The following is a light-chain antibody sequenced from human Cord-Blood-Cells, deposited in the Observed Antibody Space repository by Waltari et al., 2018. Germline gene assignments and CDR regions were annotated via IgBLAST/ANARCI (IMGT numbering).Light chain of an antibody. J-gene: IGLJ2*01. CDR1: ALPKQY. CDR2: KDS. V-gene: IGLV3-25*02. CDR3: QSADSSGTYVV. Sequence: SYELTQPPSVSVSPGQTARTTCSGDALPKQYAYWYQQKPGQAPVLVIYKDSERPSGIPERFSGSSSGTTVTLTISGVQAEDEADYYGQSADSSGTYVVFGGGTKLTVL.